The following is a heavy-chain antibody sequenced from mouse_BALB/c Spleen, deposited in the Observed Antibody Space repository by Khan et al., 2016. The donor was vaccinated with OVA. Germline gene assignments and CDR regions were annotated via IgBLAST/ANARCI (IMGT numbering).Heavy chain of an antibody. V-gene: IGHV14-3*02. Sequence: EVQLQQSGAELVKPGASVKLSCTASGFNIKDTYIHWVKERPEQGPEWIGRIDPANGDTKYDPKFQGKATIAADTSSNTAYLQLSSLTSEDTAVYYCTRGGHGSPFDYWGQGTTLTVSS. CDR3: TRGGHGSPFDY. D-gene: IGHD1-1*01. CDR1: GFNIKDTY. J-gene: IGHJ2*01. CDR2: IDPANGDT.